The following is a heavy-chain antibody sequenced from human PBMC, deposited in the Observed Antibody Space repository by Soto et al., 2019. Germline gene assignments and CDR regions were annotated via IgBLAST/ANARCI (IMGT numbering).Heavy chain of an antibody. CDR2: IYYSGST. D-gene: IGHD2-15*01. J-gene: IGHJ4*02. CDR1: GGSISSSSYY. V-gene: IGHV4-39*01. CDR3: ARLLLDIVVVVASTRADY. Sequence: QLQLQESGPGLVKPSETLSLTCTVSGGSISSSSYYWGWIRQPPGKGLEWIGSIYYSGSTYYNPSLKSRVSIPVDTAKDHLALRLRSVSAADTAVYYCARLLLDIVVVVASTRADYWGQGTQVTVSS.